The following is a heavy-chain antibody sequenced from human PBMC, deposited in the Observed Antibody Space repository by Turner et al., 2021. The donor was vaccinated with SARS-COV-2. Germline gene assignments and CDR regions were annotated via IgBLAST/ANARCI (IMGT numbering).Heavy chain of an antibody. D-gene: IGHD6-13*01. Sequence: HVLLVESGGGVVLPGSSLRLSCAASGFLFCSYGMHWVGQAPGKGREGVAVIWYDGSNKYYADSVKGRFIISRDNSKNTLYQQMNSMRAEDTAVYYCAGAAQNGYSSSWYDPDIDYWGQGTLVTVSS. J-gene: IGHJ4*02. CDR3: AGAAQNGYSSSWYDPDIDY. V-gene: IGHV3-33*01. CDR1: GFLFCSYG. CDR2: IWYDGSNK.